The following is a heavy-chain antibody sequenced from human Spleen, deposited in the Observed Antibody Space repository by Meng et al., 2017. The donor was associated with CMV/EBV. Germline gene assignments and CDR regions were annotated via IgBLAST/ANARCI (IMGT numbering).Heavy chain of an antibody. J-gene: IGHJ5*02. CDR2: ITGSGTGT. Sequence: GGSLRLSCAASGFTFSSYAMSWVRQAPGKGLEWISGITGSGTGTYYADSVKGRFTISRDNSKNTLYLQMNSLRAEDTAVYYCAKDLITIFGSDWFDPWGQGTLVTVSS. D-gene: IGHD3-3*01. V-gene: IGHV3-23*01. CDR1: GFTFSSYA. CDR3: AKDLITIFGSDWFDP.